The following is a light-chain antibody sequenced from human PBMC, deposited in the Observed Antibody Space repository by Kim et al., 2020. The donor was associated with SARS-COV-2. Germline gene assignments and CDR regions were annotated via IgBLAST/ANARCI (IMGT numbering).Light chain of an antibody. V-gene: IGLV3-1*01. J-gene: IGLJ3*02. CDR3: QAWDSSTALV. Sequence: SYELPQPPSVSVSPGQTASITCSGDKLGDKYACWYQQKPGQSPVLVIYQDSKRPSGIPERFSGSNSGNTATLTISGTQAMDEADYYCQAWDSSTALVFGGGTQLTVL. CDR2: QDS. CDR1: KLGDKY.